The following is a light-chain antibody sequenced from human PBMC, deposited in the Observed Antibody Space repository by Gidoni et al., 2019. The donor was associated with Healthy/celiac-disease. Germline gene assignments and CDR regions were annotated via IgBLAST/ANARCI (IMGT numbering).Light chain of an antibody. CDR2: AAS. CDR1: QSISSY. Sequence: DIQMTQPPSSLSASVGDRVTITCRASQSISSYLNWYQQKPGKAPKLLIYAASSLQSGVPTRFSGSGAGTDFTITISSLQPEDFATYYWQQSYSTPWTFGQGTKVEIK. J-gene: IGKJ1*01. V-gene: IGKV1-39*01. CDR3: QQSYSTPWT.